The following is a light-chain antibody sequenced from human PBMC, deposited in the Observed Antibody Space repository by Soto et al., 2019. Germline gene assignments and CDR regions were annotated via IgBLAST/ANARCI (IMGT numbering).Light chain of an antibody. Sequence: EIVLTQSPGNPSLSPGERATLSCRASQSVSSSYLAWYQQKPGQAPRLLIYGASSRATGIPDRFSGSGSGTDFTLTISRLEPEDFAVYYCQQYGSSLFTFGPGTKVDIK. CDR1: QSVSSSY. CDR2: GAS. V-gene: IGKV3-20*01. J-gene: IGKJ3*01. CDR3: QQYGSSLFT.